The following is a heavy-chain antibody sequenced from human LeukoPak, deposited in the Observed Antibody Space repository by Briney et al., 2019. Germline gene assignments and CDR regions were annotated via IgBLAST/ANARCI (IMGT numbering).Heavy chain of an antibody. J-gene: IGHJ6*04. CDR3: ANPIVRYYDFWSGYR. Sequence: GGSLRLSCAASGFTFSSYSMNWVRQAPGKGLEWVSVIYSGGSTYYADSVKGRFTISRDNSKNTLYLQMNSLRAEDTAVYYCANPIVRYYDFWSGYRWGKGTTVTVSS. V-gene: IGHV3-23*03. D-gene: IGHD3-3*01. CDR1: GFTFSSYS. CDR2: IYSGGST.